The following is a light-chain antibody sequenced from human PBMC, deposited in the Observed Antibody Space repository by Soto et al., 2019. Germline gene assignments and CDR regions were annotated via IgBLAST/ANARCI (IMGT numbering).Light chain of an antibody. CDR3: SSYTSSSTLV. CDR2: DVN. CDR1: SSDVGDYNS. V-gene: IGLV2-14*01. J-gene: IGLJ2*01. Sequence: QSALTQPASVSGSPGQSISISCTGTSSDVGDYNSVSWYQQHPGKAPKLMIYDVNNRPSGVSNRFSGSKSGNTASLTISGLQAEDEADYYCSSYTSSSTLVFGGGTKLTVL.